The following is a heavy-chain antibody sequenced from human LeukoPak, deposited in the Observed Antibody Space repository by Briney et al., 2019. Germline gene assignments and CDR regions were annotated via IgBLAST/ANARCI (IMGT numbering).Heavy chain of an antibody. V-gene: IGHV3-23*01. CDR2: FSGSDGRT. CDR3: AKSGYNRFDY. D-gene: IGHD5-24*01. Sequence: GGTLRLSCAASGFTFSYYGMCWVRQAPGKGLEWVSVFSGSDGRTYYADSVKGRFTISRDNSKNTLYLQMNSLRAEDTAVYYCAKSGYNRFDYWGQGTLVTVSS. CDR1: GFTFSYYG. J-gene: IGHJ4*02.